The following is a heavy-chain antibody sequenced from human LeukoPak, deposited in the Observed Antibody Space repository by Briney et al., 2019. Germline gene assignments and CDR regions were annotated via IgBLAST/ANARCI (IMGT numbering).Heavy chain of an antibody. D-gene: IGHD3-22*01. CDR2: TSSSSSSYI. J-gene: IGHJ4*02. CDR3: ARIESSGGDY. V-gene: IGHV3-21*01. Sequence: PGGSLRLSCAASGFTFSSYSMNWVRQAPGKGQEWVSSTSSSSSSYIYYADSVKGRFTISRDNAKNSLYLQMNSLRAEDTAVYYCARIESSGGDYWGQGTLVTVSS. CDR1: GFTFSSYS.